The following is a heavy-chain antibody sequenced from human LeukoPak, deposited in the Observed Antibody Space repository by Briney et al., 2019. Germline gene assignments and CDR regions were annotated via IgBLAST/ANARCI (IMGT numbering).Heavy chain of an antibody. D-gene: IGHD6-19*01. CDR3: ATTTPKSSSSGWQDLARGPIVL. Sequence: GGTLRLSCAASGFTFSSYGMSWVRQAPGKGLEWVSAISGSGGSTYYADSVKGRFTISRDNSKNTLYLQMNSLRAEDTAVYYCATTTPKSSSSGWQDLARGPIVLWGQGTLVTVSS. J-gene: IGHJ4*02. CDR1: GFTFSSYG. CDR2: ISGSGGST. V-gene: IGHV3-23*01.